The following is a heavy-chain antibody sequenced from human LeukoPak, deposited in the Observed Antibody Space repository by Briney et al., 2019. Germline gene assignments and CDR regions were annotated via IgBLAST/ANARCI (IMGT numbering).Heavy chain of an antibody. J-gene: IGHJ4*02. CDR2: IYYSGST. V-gene: IGHV4-39*07. D-gene: IGHD3-10*01. CDR3: ASIPNVQTYYYGSGDHY. Sequence: PSETLSLTCTVSGGSISSSSYYWGWIRQPPGKGLEWIGSIYYSGSTYYNPSLKSRVTISVDTSKNQFSLKLSSVTAADTAVYYCASIPNVQTYYYGSGDHYWGQGTLVTVSS. CDR1: GGSISSSSYY.